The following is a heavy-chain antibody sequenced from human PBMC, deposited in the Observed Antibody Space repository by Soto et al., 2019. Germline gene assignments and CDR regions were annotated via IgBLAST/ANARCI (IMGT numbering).Heavy chain of an antibody. J-gene: IGHJ6*02. CDR3: ARAHRRYDISV. Sequence: QVQLQQWGAGLLKPSETLSLTCTVYGGSFSGYYWTWIRQSPGKGLEWIGENNPSATTNYNPSLYNRVTISVDTSKSQFSLKLSSVTAADTAVYYCARAHRRYDISVWGQGTAVIVSS. V-gene: IGHV4-34*01. CDR2: NNPSATT. D-gene: IGHD3-9*01. CDR1: GGSFSGYY.